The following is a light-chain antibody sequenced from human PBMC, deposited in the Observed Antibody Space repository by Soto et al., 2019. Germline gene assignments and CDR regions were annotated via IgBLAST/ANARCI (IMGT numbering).Light chain of an antibody. V-gene: IGLV2-23*02. CDR1: SSDVGSYNL. J-gene: IGLJ3*02. CDR2: EVS. Sequence: QSALTQPASVSGSPGQSITISCTGTSSDVGSYNLVSWYQQHPGKAPKLMIYEVSKRPSGVSNRFSGSKSGNTASLTISGLQAEDEADYCCCSYAGSSTVWVFGGGTKLTVL. CDR3: CSYAGSSTVWV.